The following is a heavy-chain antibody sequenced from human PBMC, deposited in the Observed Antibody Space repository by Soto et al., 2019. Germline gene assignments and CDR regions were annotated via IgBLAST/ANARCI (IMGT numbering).Heavy chain of an antibody. Sequence: DSVKVSCKASGYSFSNYYIHWVRQAPGQGLEWMGVINPSGGGTTYAQKFQGRVTITTDTSTRTVYMDLSSLRSEDSAVYYCARASPLRFLEFLTYDWLEFWGPGIPVTVYS. V-gene: IGHV1-46*01. D-gene: IGHD3-3*01. J-gene: IGHJ5*01. CDR1: GYSFSNYY. CDR3: ARASPLRFLEFLTYDWLEF. CDR2: INPSGGGT.